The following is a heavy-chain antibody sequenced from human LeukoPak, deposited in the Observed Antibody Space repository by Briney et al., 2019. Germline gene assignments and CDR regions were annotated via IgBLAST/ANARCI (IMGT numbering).Heavy chain of an antibody. CDR2: FGRSGSDT. CDR1: GFTFGTSA. D-gene: IGHD6-13*01. CDR3: AKGSLGSWYYFDY. Sequence: GGSLRLSCAASGFTFGTSAMSWVRQAPGKGPEWVATFGRSGSDTYYSDSVKGRFTIFRDNSKNTLYLQMNSLRDEDTAVYYCAKGSLGSWYYFDYWGQGTLVTVSS. J-gene: IGHJ4*02. V-gene: IGHV3-23*01.